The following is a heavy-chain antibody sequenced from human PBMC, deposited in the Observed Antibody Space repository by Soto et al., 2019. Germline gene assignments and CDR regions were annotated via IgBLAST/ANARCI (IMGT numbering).Heavy chain of an antibody. Sequence: QVQLQQWGAGLLKPSETLSLTCAVYGGSFSGYYWSWIRQPPGKGLEWIGEINHSGSTNYNPSLKSRVTISVDTSKNQFSLKLSSVTPADTAVYYCARGYYSSSWGGKVYYYSGMDVWGQGTTVTVSS. V-gene: IGHV4-34*01. D-gene: IGHD6-13*01. CDR2: INHSGST. CDR3: ARGYYSSSWGGKVYYYSGMDV. J-gene: IGHJ6*02. CDR1: GGSFSGYY.